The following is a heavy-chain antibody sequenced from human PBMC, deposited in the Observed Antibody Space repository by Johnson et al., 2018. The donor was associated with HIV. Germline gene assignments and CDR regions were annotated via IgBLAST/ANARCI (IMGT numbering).Heavy chain of an antibody. CDR1: GFTFRTYW. CDR3: AREGGAAAPDAFDI. Sequence: MLLVESGGGVVRPGGSLRLSCAASGFTFRTYWLSWVRQAPGRGLAWVANIKQDGSENTYLASVKGRFTISRDNAKNSLYLQMNSLRAEDTAVYYCAREGGAAAPDAFDIWGQGTMVTVSS. V-gene: IGHV3-7*01. CDR2: IKQDGSEN. D-gene: IGHD2-2*01. J-gene: IGHJ3*02.